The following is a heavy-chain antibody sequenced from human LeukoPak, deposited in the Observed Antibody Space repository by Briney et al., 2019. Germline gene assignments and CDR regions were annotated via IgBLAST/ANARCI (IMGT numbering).Heavy chain of an antibody. D-gene: IGHD6-19*01. J-gene: IGHJ4*02. V-gene: IGHV4-4*07. Sequence: SETLSLTCTVSGGSISSYYWTWIRQPAGKGLEWIGRIYSSGSTNYNPSLKSRLTMSVDTSKNQFSLKLSSVTAADTAVYYCARFGIPGYSSGWTNLDYWGQGTLVTVSS. CDR1: GGSISSYY. CDR2: IYSSGST. CDR3: ARFGIPGYSSGWTNLDY.